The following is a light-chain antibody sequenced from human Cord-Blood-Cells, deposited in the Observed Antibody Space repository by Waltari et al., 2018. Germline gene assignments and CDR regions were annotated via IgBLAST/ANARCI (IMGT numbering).Light chain of an antibody. CDR1: SRDVGGYNH. V-gene: IGLV2-14*01. CDR2: EVS. Sequence: SALTQPASVSGSPGQSITISCTGTSRDVGGYNHIPWYQQHPGKAPKLMIDEVSNRPSGVSNRFSGSKSDNTASLTISGLQAEDEADYYCSSYTSSSTVVFGGGTKLTVL. CDR3: SSYTSSSTVV. J-gene: IGLJ2*01.